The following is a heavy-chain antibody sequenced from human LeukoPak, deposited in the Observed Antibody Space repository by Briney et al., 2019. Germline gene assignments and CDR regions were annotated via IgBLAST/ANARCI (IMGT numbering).Heavy chain of an antibody. V-gene: IGHV1-2*02. Sequence: ASVKVSCKASGYTFTGYYMHWVRQAPGQGLEWMGWINPKSGGTNYAQKFQGRVTMTKDTSISTAYMELSRLIFDDTAVYYCARDWGAGSKFDPWGQGTLVTVSS. D-gene: IGHD3-10*01. J-gene: IGHJ5*02. CDR2: INPKSGGT. CDR3: ARDWGAGSKFDP. CDR1: GYTFTGYY.